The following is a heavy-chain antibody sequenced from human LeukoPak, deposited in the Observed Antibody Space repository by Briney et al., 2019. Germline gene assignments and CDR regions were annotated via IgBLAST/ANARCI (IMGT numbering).Heavy chain of an antibody. V-gene: IGHV3-23*01. Sequence: GSLRLSCAASGFTFSSYAMNWVRQAPGKGLEWVSAISGSGETTYYADSVKGRFTISRDNSKNTLFLQMNSLRAEDTAVYYCATDLLSNFYFDYWGQGTLVTVSS. J-gene: IGHJ4*02. CDR1: GFTFSSYA. CDR2: ISGSGETT. D-gene: IGHD1-7*01. CDR3: ATDLLSNFYFDY.